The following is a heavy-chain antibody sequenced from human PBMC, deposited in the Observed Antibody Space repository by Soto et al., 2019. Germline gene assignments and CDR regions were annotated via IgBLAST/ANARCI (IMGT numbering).Heavy chain of an antibody. CDR1: GYTFTSYG. CDR2: ISAYNGNT. CDR3: ARSRIGSDSSSCYYFDY. D-gene: IGHD6-13*01. V-gene: IGHV1-18*01. J-gene: IGHJ4*02. Sequence: QVQLVQSGAEVKKPGASVKVSCKASGYTFTSYGISWVRQAPGQGLEWMGWISAYNGNTNYAQKLQGRVTMTTDTSTSTAYMELTSLRSDATAVYYCARSRIGSDSSSCYYFDYWGQGTLVTVSS.